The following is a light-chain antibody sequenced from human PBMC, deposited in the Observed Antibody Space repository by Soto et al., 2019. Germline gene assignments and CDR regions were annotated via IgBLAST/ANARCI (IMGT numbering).Light chain of an antibody. V-gene: IGLV4-69*01. CDR2: LNSDGSH. J-gene: IGLJ2*01. Sequence: QPVLTQSPSASASLGASVKLTCTLSSGHSSYAIAWHQQQPEKGPRYLMKLNSDGSHSKGDGIPDRFSGSSSGAERYLTISSLQAEDEADYYWQILGTGTYLVFGGGTKLTVL. CDR3: QILGTGTYLV. CDR1: SGHSSYA.